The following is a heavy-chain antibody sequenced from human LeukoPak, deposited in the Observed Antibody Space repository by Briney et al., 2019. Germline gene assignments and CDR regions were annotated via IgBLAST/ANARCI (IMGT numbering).Heavy chain of an antibody. CDR2: IYYSGST. CDR1: GGSISSSSYY. V-gene: IGHV4-39*01. CDR3: ARHGGLYSYVFPYYFDY. Sequence: PSETLSLTCTVSGGSISSSSYYWGWIRQPPGKGLEWIGSIYYSGSTYYNPSLKSRVTISVDTSKNQFSLELSSVTAADTAVYYCARHGGLYSYVFPYYFDYWGQGTLVTVSS. D-gene: IGHD5-18*01. J-gene: IGHJ4*02.